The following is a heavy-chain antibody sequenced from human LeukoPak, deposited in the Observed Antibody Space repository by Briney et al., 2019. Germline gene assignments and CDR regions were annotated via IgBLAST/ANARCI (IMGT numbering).Heavy chain of an antibody. CDR3: ARDDYGDYFFSTRYYSYGMDV. CDR1: GFTFSSYS. V-gene: IGHV3-21*01. CDR2: ISSSSSYI. D-gene: IGHD4-17*01. J-gene: IGHJ6*04. Sequence: GGSLRLSCAASGFTFSSYSMNWVRQAPGKGLEWVSSISSSSSYIYYADSVKGRFTISRDNAKNSLYLQMNSLRAEETAVYYCARDDYGDYFFSTRYYSYGMDVWGKGTTVTVSS.